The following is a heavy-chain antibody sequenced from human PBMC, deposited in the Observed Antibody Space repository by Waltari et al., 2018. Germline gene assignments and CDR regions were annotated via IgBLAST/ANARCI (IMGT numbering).Heavy chain of an antibody. D-gene: IGHD3-10*01. CDR1: GYTFTTNP. Sequence: QVQLVQSGAEVKKPGASVKVSCKASGYTFTTNPIHWLRQAPGPRLEWMGWIHVGHDNTRYSQKFQGRVTITTDTSASTAYMELSNLRSEDTAVYYCAREAVRGGGCFDSWGQGTLVTVSS. CDR3: AREAVRGGGCFDS. V-gene: IGHV1-3*01. CDR2: IHVGHDNT. J-gene: IGHJ4*02.